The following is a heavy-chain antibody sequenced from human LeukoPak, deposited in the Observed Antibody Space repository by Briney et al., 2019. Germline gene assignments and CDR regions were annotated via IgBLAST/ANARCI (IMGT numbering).Heavy chain of an antibody. D-gene: IGHD1-1*01. Sequence: SETLSLTCTVSGGSISSSSYYWGWIRQPPGKGLEWIGSIYYSGITYYNPSLKSRVTISVDTSKNQFSLKVRSVTAADTAVYYCARRQLRTTGATPFDFWGQGTLVTVSS. CDR3: ARRQLRTTGATPFDF. V-gene: IGHV4-39*01. J-gene: IGHJ4*02. CDR2: IYYSGIT. CDR1: GGSISSSSYY.